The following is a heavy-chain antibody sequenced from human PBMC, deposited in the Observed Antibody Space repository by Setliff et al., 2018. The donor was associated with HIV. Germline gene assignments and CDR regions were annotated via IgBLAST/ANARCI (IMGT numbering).Heavy chain of an antibody. D-gene: IGHD5-18*01. CDR3: ASVAYSGYTYGYYADAFDI. CDR2: ISSSGSTI. J-gene: IGHJ3*02. V-gene: IGHV3-48*03. CDR1: GFTFSSYE. Sequence: GGSLRLSCAASGFTFSSYEMNWVRQAPGKGLEWVSYISSSGSTIYYADSVKGRFTISRDNAKKSLYLQMNSLRAEDTAVYYCASVAYSGYTYGYYADAFDIWGQGTMVT.